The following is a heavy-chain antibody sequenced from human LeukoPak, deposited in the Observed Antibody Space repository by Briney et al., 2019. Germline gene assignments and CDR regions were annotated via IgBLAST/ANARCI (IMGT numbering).Heavy chain of an antibody. Sequence: SETLSLTCAVYGGSFSGYYWSWIRQPPGKGLEWIGEINHSGSTNYNPSLKSRVTISVDTSKNQFSLKLSSVTAADTAVFYCARRGHSGSGTYDWYFDYWGQGTLVTVSS. CDR2: INHSGST. CDR1: GGSFSGYY. V-gene: IGHV4-34*01. J-gene: IGHJ4*02. D-gene: IGHD3-10*01. CDR3: ARRGHSGSGTYDWYFDY.